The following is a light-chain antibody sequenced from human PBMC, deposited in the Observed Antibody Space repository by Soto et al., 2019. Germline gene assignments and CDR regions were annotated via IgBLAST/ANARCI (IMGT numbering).Light chain of an antibody. CDR1: QTISSW. Sequence: TQSPSSLSASVGDRVTITCRASQTISSWLAWYQQKPGQAPRLLIYDASNTAAGIPARFSGTGSGTDFTLTISSLEPEDFAVYYCQQRSDWQTFGQGTRLEIK. V-gene: IGKV3D-11*02. J-gene: IGKJ5*01. CDR2: DAS. CDR3: QQRSDWQT.